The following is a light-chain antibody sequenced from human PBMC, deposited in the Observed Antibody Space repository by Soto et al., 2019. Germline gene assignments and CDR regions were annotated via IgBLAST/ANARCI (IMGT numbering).Light chain of an antibody. V-gene: IGKV3-15*01. CDR2: GAS. CDR1: QRISVSY. CDR3: QQYNNWPSIT. J-gene: IGKJ5*01. Sequence: EIVLTQSPGTLSVSPGEGATLSCRASQRISVSYLAWYQQKPGQAPRLLIYGASTRATGIPARFSGSGSGTEFTLTISSLQSEDFAVYYCQQYNNWPSITFGQGTRLEIK.